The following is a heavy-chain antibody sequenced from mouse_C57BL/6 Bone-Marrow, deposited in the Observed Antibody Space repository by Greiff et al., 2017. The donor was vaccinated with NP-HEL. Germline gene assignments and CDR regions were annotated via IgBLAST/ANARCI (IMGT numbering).Heavy chain of an antibody. CDR2: IDPANGDT. V-gene: IGHV14-4*01. D-gene: IGHD2-2*01. CDR3: TTLDGYGDWYFDV. Sequence: EVQLQESGAELVRPGASVKLSCTASGFNIKDDYMHWVKQRPEQGLEWIGWIDPANGDTEYASKFQGKATITADTSSNTAYLQLSSLTSEDTAVYYCTTLDGYGDWYFDVWGTGTTVPSPQ. CDR1: GFNIKDDY. J-gene: IGHJ1*03.